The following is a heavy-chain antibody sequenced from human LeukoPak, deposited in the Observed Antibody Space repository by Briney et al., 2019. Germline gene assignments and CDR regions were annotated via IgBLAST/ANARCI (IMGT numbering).Heavy chain of an antibody. V-gene: IGHV4-59*01. D-gene: IGHD4-4*01. CDR2: IYYSGNT. CDR1: GGSISSYY. J-gene: IGHJ3*02. Sequence: PSETLSLTCTVSGGSISSYYWSWIRQPPGKGLEWIGYIYYSGNTNYNPSLKSRVTISVDTSKNQFSLKLSSVTAADTAVYYCARAPRTTVTTWYDAFDIWGQGTMVTVSS. CDR3: ARAPRTTVTTWYDAFDI.